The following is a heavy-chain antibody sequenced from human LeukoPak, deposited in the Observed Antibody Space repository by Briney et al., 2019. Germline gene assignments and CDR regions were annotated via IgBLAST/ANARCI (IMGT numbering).Heavy chain of an antibody. CDR1: GGSFSGYY. CDR2: INHSGST. V-gene: IGHV4-34*01. J-gene: IGHJ1*01. D-gene: IGHD3-16*02. CDR3: ARAHDYVWGSYRPHSLTEYFQH. Sequence: PSETLSLTCAVYGGSFSGYYWSWIRQPPGRGLEWIGEINHSGSTNYNPSLKSRVTISVDTSKNQFSLKLSSVTAADTAVYYCARAHDYVWGSYRPHSLTEYFQHWGQGTLVTVSS.